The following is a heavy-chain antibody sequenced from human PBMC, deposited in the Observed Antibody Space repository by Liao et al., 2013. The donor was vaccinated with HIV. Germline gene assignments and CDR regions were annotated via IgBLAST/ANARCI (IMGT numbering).Heavy chain of an antibody. CDR1: GGSISSYY. D-gene: IGHD4-11*01. Sequence: QVQLQESGPGLVKPSETLSLTCTVSGGSISSYYWSWIRQPAGKGLEWIGRIYTSGSTNYNPSLKSRVTMSVDTSKNQFSLKLSSVTAADTAVYYCARDGGGTVTTTYYYYMDVWGKGTTVTVSS. CDR2: IYTSGST. CDR3: ARDGGGTVTTTYYYYMDV. J-gene: IGHJ6*03. V-gene: IGHV4-4*07.